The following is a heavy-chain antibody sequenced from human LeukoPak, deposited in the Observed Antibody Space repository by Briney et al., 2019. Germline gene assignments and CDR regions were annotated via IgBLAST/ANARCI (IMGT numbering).Heavy chain of an antibody. D-gene: IGHD2-2*01. V-gene: IGHV3-7*01. J-gene: IGHJ3*02. CDR3: ATSYAIKGAFDI. CDR2: IKQDGSEK. Sequence: GGSLRLSCAASGLTFSSYWMSWVRQAPGKGLEWVANIKQDGSEKYYVDSVKGRFTLSRDNAKNSLYLQMNSLRAEDTAVYYCATSYAIKGAFDIWGQGTMVTVSS. CDR1: GLTFSSYW.